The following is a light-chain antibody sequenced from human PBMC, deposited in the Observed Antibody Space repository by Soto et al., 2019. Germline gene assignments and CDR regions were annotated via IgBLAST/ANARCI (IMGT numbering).Light chain of an antibody. CDR1: QTVSKNY. Sequence: EIVLTQSPVTLSLSPGEGATLSCRASQTVSKNYLAWYQQKAGQAPRLVIYAASTRATGIPSRFSGSGSGTDFTLTISSLEPEDFAVYYCLQRSTWPWTFGQGTKVDIK. CDR3: LQRSTWPWT. J-gene: IGKJ1*01. V-gene: IGKV3D-20*02. CDR2: AAS.